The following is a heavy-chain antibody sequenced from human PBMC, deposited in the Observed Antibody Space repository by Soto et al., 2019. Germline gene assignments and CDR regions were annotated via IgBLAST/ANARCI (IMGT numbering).Heavy chain of an antibody. CDR2: IGTAGDT. Sequence: GGSLRLSCAASGFTFSSYDMHWVRQATGKGLEWVSAIGTAGDTYYPGSVKGRFTISRENAKNSLYLQMNSLRAEDTAVYYCAREVRGYSGYARDDFDIWGQGTMVTVSS. D-gene: IGHD5-12*01. CDR3: AREVRGYSGYARDDFDI. CDR1: GFTFSSYD. J-gene: IGHJ3*02. V-gene: IGHV3-13*01.